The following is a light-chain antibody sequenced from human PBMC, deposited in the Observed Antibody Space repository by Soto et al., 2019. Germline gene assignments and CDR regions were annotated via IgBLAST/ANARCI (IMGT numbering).Light chain of an antibody. CDR3: QQYGSSPGT. V-gene: IGKV3-15*01. CDR2: AAS. CDR1: QSARRN. Sequence: EIVMTQSPATLSASPGESATLSCRASQSARRNLAWYQQKPGQAPRLLIYAASTRAAGIPARFSGSGSGTDFTLTISRLEPEDFAVYYCQQYGSSPGTFGQGTKVDIK. J-gene: IGKJ1*01.